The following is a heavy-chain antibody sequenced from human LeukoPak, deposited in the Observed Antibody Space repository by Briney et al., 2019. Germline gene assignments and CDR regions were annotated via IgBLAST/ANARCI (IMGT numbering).Heavy chain of an antibody. CDR3: AREGSGWYGKFDY. J-gene: IGHJ4*02. CDR2: INPNSGGT. V-gene: IGHV1-2*02. D-gene: IGHD6-19*01. Sequence: ASVKVSCKASGYTFTNYLLHWVRQSPGQGLEWMGWINPNSGGTNYEQKFQGRVTMTRDTAISTAYMEVTRLRSDDTAVYYCAREGSGWYGKFDYWGQGTLVTVSS. CDR1: GYTFTNYL.